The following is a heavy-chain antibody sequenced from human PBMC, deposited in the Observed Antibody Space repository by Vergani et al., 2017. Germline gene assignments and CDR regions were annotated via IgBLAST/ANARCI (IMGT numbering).Heavy chain of an antibody. D-gene: IGHD3-3*01. CDR2: IKSETDGGTT. V-gene: IGHV3-15*01. Sequence: EVQLVESGGGLVKPGGSLRLSCAASGFTFSNAWMSWVRQAPGKGLEWVGRIKSETDGGTTDYAAPVKGRFTISRDDSKNTLYLQMNSLKTEDTAVYYCTTDNYDFWSGYYYYYGMDVWGQGP. CDR3: TTDNYDFWSGYYYYYGMDV. CDR1: GFTFSNAW. J-gene: IGHJ6*02.